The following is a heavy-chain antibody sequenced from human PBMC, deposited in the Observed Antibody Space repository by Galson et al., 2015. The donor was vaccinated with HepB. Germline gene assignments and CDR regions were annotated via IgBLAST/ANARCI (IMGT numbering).Heavy chain of an antibody. CDR2: INPNSGGT. CDR3: ARQYYYGSGSYYNYYFGMDV. J-gene: IGHJ6*02. CDR1: GYTFTGYY. D-gene: IGHD3-10*01. Sequence: SVKVSCKASGYTFTGYYMHWVRQAPGQGLEWMGRINPNSGGTNYAQKFQGRVTMTRDTSISTAYMELSRLRSDDTAVYYCARQYYYGSGSYYNYYFGMDVWGQGTTVTVSS. V-gene: IGHV1-2*06.